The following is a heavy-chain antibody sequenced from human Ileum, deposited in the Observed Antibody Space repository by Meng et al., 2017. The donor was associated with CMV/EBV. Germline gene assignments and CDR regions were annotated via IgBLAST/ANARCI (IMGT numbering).Heavy chain of an antibody. D-gene: IGHD3-10*01. Sequence: SGFTFSDYYMSWICQAPGKGLEWVSYMSSSGTTIYYADSVKGRFTISRDNAKNSLYLQMNSLRAEDTAVYYCARGLIGAMVRGVIPHWGQGTLVTVSS. V-gene: IGHV3-11*01. CDR2: MSSSGTTI. CDR3: ARGLIGAMVRGVIPH. J-gene: IGHJ1*01. CDR1: GFTFSDYY.